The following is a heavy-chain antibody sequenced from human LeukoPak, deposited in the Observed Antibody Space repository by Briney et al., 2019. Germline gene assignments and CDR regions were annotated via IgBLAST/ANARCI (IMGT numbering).Heavy chain of an antibody. D-gene: IGHD2-2*01. CDR1: GYTFTGYY. V-gene: IGHV1-2*02. Sequence: GASMKVSCKASGYTFTGYYMHWVRQAPGQGLEWMGWINPNSGGTNYAQKFQGRVTMTRDTSISTAYMELSRLRSDDTAVYYCASEPPRGYCSSTSCYATTVTTHRLGYWGQGTLVTVSS. CDR2: INPNSGGT. J-gene: IGHJ4*02. CDR3: ASEPPRGYCSSTSCYATTVTTHRLGY.